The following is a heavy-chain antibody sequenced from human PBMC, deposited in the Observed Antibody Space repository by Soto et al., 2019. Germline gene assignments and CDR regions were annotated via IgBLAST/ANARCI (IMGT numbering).Heavy chain of an antibody. D-gene: IGHD3-22*01. CDR3: AKRNYYDRSGYSYSDY. J-gene: IGHJ4*01. Sequence: SWSMWWVSEALKKWLEWVSAISGSGGNTYYADSVKGRFTISRDNSKDTLYLQINSLRAEDTAVYYCAKRNYYDRSGYSYSDYWGQGTTVTGSS. CDR2: ISGSGGNT. V-gene: IGHV3-23*01. CDR1: SWS.